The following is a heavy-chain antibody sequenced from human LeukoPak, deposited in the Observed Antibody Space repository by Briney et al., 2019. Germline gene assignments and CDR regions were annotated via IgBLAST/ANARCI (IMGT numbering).Heavy chain of an antibody. J-gene: IGHJ5*02. CDR2: INHSGST. CDR3: ARGIADH. D-gene: IGHD3-22*01. CDR1: GGSFSGYY. V-gene: IGHV4-34*01. Sequence: PSETLSLTCAVYGGSFSGYYWSWIRQPPGKGLEWIGEINHSGSTNYNPPLKSRVTISVDTSKNQFSLKLSSVTAADTAVYYCARGIADHWGQGTLVTVSS.